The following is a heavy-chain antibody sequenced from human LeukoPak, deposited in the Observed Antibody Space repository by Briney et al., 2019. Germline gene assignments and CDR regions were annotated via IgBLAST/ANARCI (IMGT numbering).Heavy chain of an antibody. CDR2: IYTSGST. CDR3: AREDIVVVPAAIRYNWFDP. CDR1: GGSISSGSYY. Sequence: SETLSLTCAVSGGSISSGSYYWSWIRQPAGKGLEWIGRIYTSGSTNYNPSLKSRVTISVDTSKNQSSLKLSSVTAADTAVYYCAREDIVVVPAAIRYNWFDPWGQGTLVTVSS. V-gene: IGHV4-61*02. D-gene: IGHD2-2*01. J-gene: IGHJ5*02.